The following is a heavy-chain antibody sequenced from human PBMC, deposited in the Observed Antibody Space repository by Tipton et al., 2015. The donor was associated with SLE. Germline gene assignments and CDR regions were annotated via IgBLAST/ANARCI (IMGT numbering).Heavy chain of an antibody. CDR2: IYYSGST. D-gene: IGHD5-24*01. J-gene: IGHJ3*02. CDR1: VGSISSSSYY. Sequence: TLSLTCTVSVGSISSSSYYWGWIRQPPGKGLEWIGSIYYSGSTNYNPSLKSRVTISVDTSKNQFSLKLSSVTAADTAVYYCARDGYNLDAFDIWGQGTMVTVSS. V-gene: IGHV4-39*07. CDR3: ARDGYNLDAFDI.